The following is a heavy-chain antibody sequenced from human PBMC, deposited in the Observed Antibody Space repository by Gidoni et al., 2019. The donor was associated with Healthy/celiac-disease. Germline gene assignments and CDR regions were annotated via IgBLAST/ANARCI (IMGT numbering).Heavy chain of an antibody. CDR3: ARGGGQRGSLYFDL. D-gene: IGHD3-10*01. CDR1: GYTFTGYY. Sequence: QVQLVQSGAEVKKPGASVKVSCKASGYTFTGYYMHWVRQAPGQGLEWMGWINPNSGGTNYAQKLQGRVTMTRDTPISTAYMELSRLRSDDTAVYYCARGGGQRGSLYFDLWGRGTLVTVSS. J-gene: IGHJ2*01. CDR2: INPNSGGT. V-gene: IGHV1-2*02.